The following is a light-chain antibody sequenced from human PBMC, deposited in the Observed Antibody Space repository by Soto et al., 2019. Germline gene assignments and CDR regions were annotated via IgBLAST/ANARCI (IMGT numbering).Light chain of an antibody. CDR1: QSISISY. V-gene: IGKV3-20*01. CDR2: GAS. J-gene: IGKJ1*01. CDR3: QQYGISPGT. Sequence: EIVLTQSPGILSLSPGERATLSCRASQSISISYFAWYQQQPGQAPRLLIYGASSRATGIPDRFSGSGYGTDFTLTISRVEPEDFAVYYCQQYGISPGTFGYGTKVEIK.